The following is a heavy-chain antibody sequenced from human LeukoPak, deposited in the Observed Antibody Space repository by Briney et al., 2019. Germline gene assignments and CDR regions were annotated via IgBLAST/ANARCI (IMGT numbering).Heavy chain of an antibody. Sequence: GASVKFSCKASGYTFIDYFIHWVRYAPRQGLEFLGWITPDSGGTNYPQKFQGSVTLNRDTSISTACMELSRLRADDTAVYSCVTLGATTVHYWGRGTLVTVSS. D-gene: IGHD1-26*01. CDR1: GYTFIDYF. CDR2: ITPDSGGT. J-gene: IGHJ4*02. V-gene: IGHV1-2*02. CDR3: VTLGATTVHY.